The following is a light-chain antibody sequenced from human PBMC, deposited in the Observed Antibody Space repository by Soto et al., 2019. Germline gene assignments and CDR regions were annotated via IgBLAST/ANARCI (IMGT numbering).Light chain of an antibody. V-gene: IGKV1-39*01. J-gene: IGKJ3*01. CDR2: SAS. CDR3: QQSHSIPVT. CDR1: QSISRY. Sequence: DIQMTQAPSSLSAFVGDRVTITCRASQSISRYLNWYQQKPGRAPKLLIYSASSLQSGVPSRFSGSGSGTDFTLTIINLQPEDFATYYCQQSHSIPVTFGPGTTVDLK.